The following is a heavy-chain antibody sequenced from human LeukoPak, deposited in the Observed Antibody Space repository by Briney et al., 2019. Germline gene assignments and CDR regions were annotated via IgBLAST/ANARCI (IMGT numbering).Heavy chain of an antibody. D-gene: IGHD6-13*01. CDR2: INPDGSST. Sequence: GGSLRLSCAVSGFTFSSYWMHWVRQAPGKGLVWVSRINPDGSSTSYADSVKGRFTMSRDNAKNTLYLQMNSLRAEDTAVYYCARDSKEQLVDGMDVWGQGTTVTVSS. J-gene: IGHJ6*02. V-gene: IGHV3-74*01. CDR1: GFTFSSYW. CDR3: ARDSKEQLVDGMDV.